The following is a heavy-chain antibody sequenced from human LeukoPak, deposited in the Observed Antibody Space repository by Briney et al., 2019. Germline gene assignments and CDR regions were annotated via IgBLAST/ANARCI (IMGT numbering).Heavy chain of an antibody. CDR3: ARDFCSGVSCYWRFDY. D-gene: IGHD2-15*01. V-gene: IGHV6-1*01. CDR1: GDTVSSNSAA. J-gene: IGHJ4*02. CDR2: TYYRSKWNN. Sequence: SQTLSLTCAISGDTVSSNSAAWNWIRQSPSRGLEWLGRTYYRSKWNNDYAVSVKSRITINPDTSKNQFSLQLNSVTPEDTAVYYCARDFCSGVSCYWRFDYWGQGTLVTVSS.